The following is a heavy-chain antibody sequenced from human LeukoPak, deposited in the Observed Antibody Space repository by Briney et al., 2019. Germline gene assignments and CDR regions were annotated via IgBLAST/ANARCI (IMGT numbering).Heavy chain of an antibody. V-gene: IGHV3-53*01. D-gene: IGHD5-18*01. Sequence: GGSLRLSCAASGFTVSSNYMSWVRQAPGKGLEWVSVIYSGGSTYYADSVKGRFTISRDNSKNTLYLQMNSLRAEDTAVYYCAREQRGYSYGPKYYYMDVWGKGTTVTISS. CDR3: AREQRGYSYGPKYYYMDV. J-gene: IGHJ6*03. CDR1: GFTVSSNY. CDR2: IYSGGST.